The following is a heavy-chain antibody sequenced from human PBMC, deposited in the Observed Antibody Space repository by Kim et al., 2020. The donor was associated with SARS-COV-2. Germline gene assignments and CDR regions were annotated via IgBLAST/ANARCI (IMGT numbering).Heavy chain of an antibody. V-gene: IGHV4-34*01. CDR1: GGSFSGYY. CDR2: INHSGST. CDR3: ARGTDGLGDIVLVLWCYYYAMEA. J-gene: IGHJ6*04. D-gene: IGHD2-8*02. Sequence: SETLSLTCAVYGGSFSGYYWSWIRQPPGKGLEWTGEINHSGSTNYNPSLKSRVTISVDTSKNQFSLKLSSVTATDTAVYYCARGTDGLGDIVLVLWCYYYAMEAWGKGTTGTVS.